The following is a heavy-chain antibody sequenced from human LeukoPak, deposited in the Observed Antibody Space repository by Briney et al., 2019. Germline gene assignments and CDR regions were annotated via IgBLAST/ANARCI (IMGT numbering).Heavy chain of an antibody. V-gene: IGHV3-49*03. D-gene: IGHD1-7*01. CDR3: TRDRDNWNYVSFDY. J-gene: IGHJ4*02. CDR1: GFTFGDYA. CDR2: IRSKAYGGIT. Sequence: GGSLRLSCTASGFTFGDYAMSWFRQAPGKGLEWVGFIRSKAYGGITEYAASVKGRFTISRDDSKSIAYLQMNSLKTEDTAVYYCTRDRDNWNYVSFDYWGQGTLVTVSS.